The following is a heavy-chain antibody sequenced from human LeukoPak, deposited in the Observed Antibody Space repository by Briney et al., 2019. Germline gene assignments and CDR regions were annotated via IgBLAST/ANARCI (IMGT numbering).Heavy chain of an antibody. J-gene: IGHJ5*02. CDR1: GYTFTSYY. CDR2: ISPSGGST. CDR3: ARGSGSYSRFDP. D-gene: IGHD3-10*01. V-gene: IGHV1-46*01. Sequence: GASVKVSCTASGYTFTSYYMHWVRQAPGQGLECMGIISPSGGSTTYAQKFQGTVTMTRDTSTSTVYMELSSLRSEDTAVYYCARGSGSYSRFDPWGQRTLVTVSS.